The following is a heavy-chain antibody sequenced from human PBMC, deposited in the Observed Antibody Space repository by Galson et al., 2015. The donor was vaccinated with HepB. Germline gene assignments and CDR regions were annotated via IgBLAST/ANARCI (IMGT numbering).Heavy chain of an antibody. D-gene: IGHD3-9*01. CDR2: TYYTSRWCT. CDR1: GDSVSGTNFA. J-gene: IGHJ4*02. V-gene: IGHV6-1*01. Sequence: CAISGDSVSGTNFARDCIRQSPPRGLEWLGRTYYTSRWCTNYAMPVTRQITISPDTAKNQVTLQLNSVTPEDTAVYYCEREVLNIFDSWGQGTLVTVSS. CDR3: EREVLNIFDS.